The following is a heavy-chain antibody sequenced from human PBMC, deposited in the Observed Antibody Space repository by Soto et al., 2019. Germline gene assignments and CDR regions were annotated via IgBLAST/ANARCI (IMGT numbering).Heavy chain of an antibody. CDR3: ARDPPTGSTLDWADS. CDR1: GFSFSSDS. Sequence: GWSLRLSCAASGFSFSSDSMGWVRQAPGKGLEWVSSISSSGSFMNYADSVKGRFTISRDNAKNSLYLHMSGLKDEDTAVYYCARDPPTGSTLDWADSWGQGTLVTVSS. V-gene: IGHV3-21*01. D-gene: IGHD1-7*01. CDR2: ISSSGSFM. J-gene: IGHJ4*02.